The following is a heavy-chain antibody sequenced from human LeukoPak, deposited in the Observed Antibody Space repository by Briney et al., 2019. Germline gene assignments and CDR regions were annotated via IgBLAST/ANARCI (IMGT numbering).Heavy chain of an antibody. CDR1: GFTFSDYY. Sequence: GGSPRLSCAASGFTFSDYYMSWIRQAPGKGLEWVSYISSSGSTIYYADSVKGRFTISRDNAKNSLYLQMNSLRAEDTAVYYCARDPGYSSSSSWFDPWGQGTLVTVSS. D-gene: IGHD6-6*01. CDR3: ARDPGYSSSSSWFDP. CDR2: ISSSGSTI. V-gene: IGHV3-11*01. J-gene: IGHJ5*02.